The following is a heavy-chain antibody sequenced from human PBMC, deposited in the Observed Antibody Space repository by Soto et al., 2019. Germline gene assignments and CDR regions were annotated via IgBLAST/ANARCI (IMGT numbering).Heavy chain of an antibody. Sequence: EVQLLESGGGLVQPEGSLRLSCAASGFTFSSYAMSWVRQAPGKGLEWVSAISGSGGSTYYADSVKGRFTISRDNSKNTLYLQMNSLRAEDTAVYYCAKGIIEPGSSWYYFDYWGQGTLVTVSS. CDR1: GFTFSSYA. D-gene: IGHD1-26*01. J-gene: IGHJ4*02. V-gene: IGHV3-23*01. CDR3: AKGIIEPGSSWYYFDY. CDR2: ISGSGGST.